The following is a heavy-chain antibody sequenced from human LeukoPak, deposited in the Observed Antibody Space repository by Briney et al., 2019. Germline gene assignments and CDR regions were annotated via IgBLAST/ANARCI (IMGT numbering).Heavy chain of an antibody. V-gene: IGHV3-30*19. CDR1: GFTFSSYG. Sequence: PGGSLRLSCAASGFTFSSYGMHWVRQAPGKGLEWVAVISYDGSNKYYADSVKGRFTISRDNSKNTLYLQMNSLRAEDTAVYYCARDRYGAIITIFGVVTSTPHFDYWGQGTLVTVSS. CDR3: ARDRYGAIITIFGVVTSTPHFDY. J-gene: IGHJ4*02. D-gene: IGHD3-3*01. CDR2: ISYDGSNK.